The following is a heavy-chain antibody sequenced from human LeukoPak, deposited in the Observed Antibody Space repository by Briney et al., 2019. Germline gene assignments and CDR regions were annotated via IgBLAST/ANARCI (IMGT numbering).Heavy chain of an antibody. V-gene: IGHV1-2*02. CDR3: ARGVRGFGGSSEAGGYYFDY. J-gene: IGHJ4*02. Sequence: ASVKVSCKASGYTFTGYYMHWVRQAPGQGLEWMGWINPNSGGTNYAQKLQGRVTMTTDTSTSTAYMELRSLRSDDTAVYYCARGVRGFGGSSEAGGYYFDYWGQGTLVTVSS. D-gene: IGHD3-16*01. CDR2: INPNSGGT. CDR1: GYTFTGYY.